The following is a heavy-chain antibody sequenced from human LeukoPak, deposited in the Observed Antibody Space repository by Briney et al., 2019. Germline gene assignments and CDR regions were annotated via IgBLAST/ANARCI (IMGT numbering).Heavy chain of an antibody. Sequence: HPGGSLRLSCAASGFTFSSYWMTWVRQAPGKGLEWVANIKQDGSVNNYVDSVKGRFTTSRDNAKSSLFLQMNSLRAEDTAVYYCARDFQWALDYWGQGTLVTVSS. CDR3: ARDFQWALDY. D-gene: IGHD1-26*01. CDR2: IKQDGSVN. CDR1: GFTFSSYW. J-gene: IGHJ4*02. V-gene: IGHV3-7*04.